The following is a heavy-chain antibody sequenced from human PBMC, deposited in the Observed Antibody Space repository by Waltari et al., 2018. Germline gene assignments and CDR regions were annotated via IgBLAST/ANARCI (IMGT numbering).Heavy chain of an antibody. CDR1: GGTFSTYA. J-gene: IGHJ5*02. CDR3: AANPGNYGGNPGNNFFDP. Sequence: HVQLVQSGAEVKKPGSSVKLSCKSSGGTFSTYAITWVRQAPGQGLAWMGRISPMLGTTNVEQRVQGRVTLTADKSTSTAYMELSSLRSEDTAVYYCAANPGNYGGNPGNNFFDPWGQGTLVTVSS. D-gene: IGHD4-17*01. CDR2: ISPMLGTT. V-gene: IGHV1-69*04.